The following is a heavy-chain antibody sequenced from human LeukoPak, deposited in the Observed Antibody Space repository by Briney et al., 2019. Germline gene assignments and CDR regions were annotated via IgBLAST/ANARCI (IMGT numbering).Heavy chain of an antibody. CDR2: IIPIFGTA. J-gene: IGHJ5*02. D-gene: IGHD3-3*01. Sequence: GASVKVSCKASGGTFSSYAISWVRQAPGQGLEWMGGIIPIFGTANYAQKFQGRVTITADESTSTAYMELSSLRSEDTAVYYCATEHTIFGVVTKNWFDPWGQGTLVTVSS. V-gene: IGHV1-69*13. CDR3: ATEHTIFGVVTKNWFDP. CDR1: GGTFSSYA.